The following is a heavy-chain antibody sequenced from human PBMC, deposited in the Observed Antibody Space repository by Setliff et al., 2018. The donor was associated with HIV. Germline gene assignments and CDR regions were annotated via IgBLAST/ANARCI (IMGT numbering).Heavy chain of an antibody. D-gene: IGHD4-17*01. CDR3: ARAPGPYGDYNWFDP. Sequence: SETLSLTCTVSGGSISGFYWSWIPQSAGKGLEWIGCIHTSGDSDFNPSLKSRVTISVDTSKNHFSLKLNSVTAADTAVYYCARAPGPYGDYNWFDPWGQGALVTVSS. CDR1: GGSISGFY. V-gene: IGHV4-4*07. J-gene: IGHJ5*02. CDR2: IHTSGDS.